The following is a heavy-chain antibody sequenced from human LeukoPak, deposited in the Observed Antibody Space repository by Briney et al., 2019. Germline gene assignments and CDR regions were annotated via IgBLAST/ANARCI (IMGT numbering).Heavy chain of an antibody. D-gene: IGHD6-19*01. Sequence: GGSLRLSCAASGFTFPIYWMTWVRQAPGKGLEWVGIIKNDGSEAYYGDSVKGRFTISRDSAKNSLYLQMSSLRADDTAVYFCARDGDSGWSLSHWGQGTLVTVSS. CDR2: IKNDGSEA. CDR3: ARDGDSGWSLSH. V-gene: IGHV3-7*01. CDR1: GFTFPIYW. J-gene: IGHJ4*02.